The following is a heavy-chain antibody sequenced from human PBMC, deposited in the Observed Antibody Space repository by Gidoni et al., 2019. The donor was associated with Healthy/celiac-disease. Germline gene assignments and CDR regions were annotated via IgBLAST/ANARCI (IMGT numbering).Heavy chain of an antibody. CDR3: ARGEGTIIVVEDWYFDL. CDR1: GYTCTSYD. D-gene: IGHD3-22*01. Sequence: QVQLVQSGAEVKKPGAAVKVYCKASGYTCTSYDINWLRQATGQGLEWMGWMNPNGGTIGYAPKFQGRVPMTRNTSISPSYMELGSLRSEDTAVYYWARGEGTIIVVEDWYFDLWGRGTLVTVSS. CDR2: MNPNGGTI. V-gene: IGHV1-8*01. J-gene: IGHJ2*01.